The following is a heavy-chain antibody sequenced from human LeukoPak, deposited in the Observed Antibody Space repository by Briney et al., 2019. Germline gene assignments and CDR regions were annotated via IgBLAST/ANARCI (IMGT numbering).Heavy chain of an antibody. V-gene: IGHV1-18*01. CDR3: NPRVGTDY. CDR1: GYTFTSYG. Sequence: GASVKVSCKPSGYTFTSYGISWVRHAPGQGLESVGWFSAYNGNTNYAQKLQGRVTMTTDTSTSTAYMAVRSSRSDVTKVKYCNPRVGTDYWGQGTLVTVSS. CDR2: FSAYNGNT. J-gene: IGHJ4*02. D-gene: IGHD2-15*01.